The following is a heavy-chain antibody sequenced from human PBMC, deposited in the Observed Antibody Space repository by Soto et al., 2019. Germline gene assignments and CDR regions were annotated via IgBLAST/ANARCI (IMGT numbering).Heavy chain of an antibody. CDR3: TYFNCGGDCYSDDDAFDI. CDR1: GFTFSSYS. Sequence: GGSLRLSCAASGFTFSSYSMNWVRQAPGKGLEWVSYISSSSSTIYYADSVKGRFTISRDNAKNSLYLQMNSLRDEDTAVYYCTYFNCGGDCYSDDDAFDIWGQGTMVTVSS. J-gene: IGHJ3*02. CDR2: ISSSSSTI. D-gene: IGHD2-21*02. V-gene: IGHV3-48*02.